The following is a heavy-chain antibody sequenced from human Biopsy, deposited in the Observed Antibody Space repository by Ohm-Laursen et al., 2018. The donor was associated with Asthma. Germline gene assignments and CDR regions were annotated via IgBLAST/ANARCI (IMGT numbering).Heavy chain of an antibody. J-gene: IGHJ2*01. Sequence: TLSPTWIVSGDAMSTSGSYWGWIRQSPGKGLEWIGSIYYSGRTYYSPSLESRVTISADTSKNHFSLKVTSVTAADTAVYYCARAVSSSSYWYFDLWGRGDLVTVSS. V-gene: IGHV4-39*02. CDR2: IYYSGRT. CDR1: GDAMSTSGSY. D-gene: IGHD6-6*01. CDR3: ARAVSSSSYWYFDL.